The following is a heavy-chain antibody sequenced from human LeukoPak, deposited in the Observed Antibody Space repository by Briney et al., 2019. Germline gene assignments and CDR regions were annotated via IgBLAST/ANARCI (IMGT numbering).Heavy chain of an antibody. J-gene: IGHJ4*02. CDR2: IIPIFGTA. CDR3: ASDTGYFDSTPLGY. Sequence: ASVKVSCKASGGTFSSYAISWLRQAPGQGLEWMGGIIPIFGTANYAQKFQGRVTITTDESTSTAYMELSSLRSEDTAVYYCASDTGYFDSTPLGYWGQGTLVTVSS. D-gene: IGHD3-9*01. V-gene: IGHV1-69*05. CDR1: GGTFSSYA.